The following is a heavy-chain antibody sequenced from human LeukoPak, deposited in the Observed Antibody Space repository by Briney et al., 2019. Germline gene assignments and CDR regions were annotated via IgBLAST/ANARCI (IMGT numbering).Heavy chain of an antibody. V-gene: IGHV3-7*05. J-gene: IGHJ3*02. CDR1: GFPCSSYW. CDR3: AREDYDFWSGYYTKACDI. CDR2: IKQGGSEK. Sequence: GGTLGLSQVFCGFPCSSYWMSCVRQAPGKGLEGVANIKQGGSEKYYVDSVRGRFNISRDNAKNSLYLRMNSLRAEDTAVYYCAREDYDFWSGYYTKACDIWGQGTMVTVSS. D-gene: IGHD3-3*01.